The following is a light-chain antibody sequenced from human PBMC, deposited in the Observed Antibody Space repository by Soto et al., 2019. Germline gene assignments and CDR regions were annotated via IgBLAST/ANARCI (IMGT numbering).Light chain of an antibody. CDR2: DAS. J-gene: IGKJ2*01. Sequence: DIQMTQSPSSLSVSVGDRVTITCRASQNINNWLAWFQQKPGEAPKLLIYDASTLESGVPSRFSGSGSGTEFTLTISSLQPDDYATYSCQHYNVYYMYTFGQGTKVDIK. V-gene: IGKV1-5*01. CDR3: QHYNVYYMYT. CDR1: QNINNW.